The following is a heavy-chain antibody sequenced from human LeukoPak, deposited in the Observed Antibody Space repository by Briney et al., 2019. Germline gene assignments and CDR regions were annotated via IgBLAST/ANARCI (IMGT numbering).Heavy chain of an antibody. J-gene: IGHJ6*03. V-gene: IGHV4-34*01. CDR2: INHSGST. Sequence: SGTLSLTCAVYVGSFSGYYWSWIRQPPGKGLEWIGEINHSGSTNYNSSLKSRVTISVDTSKNQFSLKLSSVTAADTAVYYCARGYYGSGSHCCHMDVWGKGTTITVS. D-gene: IGHD3-10*01. CDR3: ARGYYGSGSHCCHMDV. CDR1: VGSFSGYY.